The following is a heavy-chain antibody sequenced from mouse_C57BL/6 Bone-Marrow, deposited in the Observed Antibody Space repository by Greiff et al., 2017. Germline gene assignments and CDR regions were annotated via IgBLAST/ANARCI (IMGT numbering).Heavy chain of an antibody. D-gene: IGHD2-4*01. CDR2: ISSGGDYI. CDR3: TRFYDYDRGFDY. CDR1: GFTFSSYA. Sequence: EVQVVESGEGLVKPGGSLKLSCAASGFTFSSYAMSWVRQTPEKRLEWVAYISSGGDYIYYADTVKGRFTISRDNARNTLYLQMSSLKSEDTAMYYCTRFYDYDRGFDYWGQGTTLTVSS. V-gene: IGHV5-9-1*02. J-gene: IGHJ2*01.